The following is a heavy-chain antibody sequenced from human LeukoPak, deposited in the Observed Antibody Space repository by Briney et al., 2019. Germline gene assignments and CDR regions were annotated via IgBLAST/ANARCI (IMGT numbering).Heavy chain of an antibody. J-gene: IGHJ4*02. CDR2: IKQDDSEK. Sequence: GGSLRLSCTASGFTLSTYWMSWFRQAPKKGLEWVANIKQDDSEKYYVDSVKGRFTISRDNAKNSVYLQMNSLRVEDTAVYYCARGGAVASYWGQGTLVTVSS. CDR1: GFTLSTYW. D-gene: IGHD1-26*01. V-gene: IGHV3-7*01. CDR3: ARGGAVASY.